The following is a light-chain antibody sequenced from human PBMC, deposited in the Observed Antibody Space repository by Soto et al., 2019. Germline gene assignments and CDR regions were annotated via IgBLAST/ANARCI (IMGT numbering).Light chain of an antibody. CDR2: DTS. CDR3: QQRNK. V-gene: IGKV3-11*01. CDR1: QFLSSY. Sequence: ELVLTHSPATLSLSPGERATLSCRASQFLSSYLAWYQQKPGQPPRLLIYDTSNRAAGVPARFSGSRSGTDFTLTISSLEPEDFAVYFCQQRNKFGQGTRLEI. J-gene: IGKJ5*01.